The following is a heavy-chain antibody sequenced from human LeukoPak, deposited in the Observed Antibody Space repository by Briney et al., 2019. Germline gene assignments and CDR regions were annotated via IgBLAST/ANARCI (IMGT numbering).Heavy chain of an antibody. CDR3: AKLITPATTGGIDY. CDR2: ISNTGVTT. J-gene: IGHJ4*02. CDR1: AFTFSNYA. D-gene: IGHD1-26*01. Sequence: GGSLRPSCAASAFTFSNYAMSWVRQAPGKGLEWVSVISNTGVTTYYADSVKGRFTISRDNSKSTLFLQMNSLRAEDTALYYCAKLITPATTGGIDYWGQGTLVIVSS. V-gene: IGHV3-23*01.